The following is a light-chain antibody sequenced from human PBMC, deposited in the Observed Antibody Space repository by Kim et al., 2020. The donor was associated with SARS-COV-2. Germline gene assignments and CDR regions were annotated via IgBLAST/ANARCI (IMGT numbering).Light chain of an antibody. Sequence: DIQITQSPSTLSASVGDRVTITCRASQTIYSWLAWYQQKPGKAPKVLISKASSLESGVPSRFSGSGTGTEFTLSISSLQPDDYATYHCQQYNEYPHTFGGGTKVEIK. CDR3: QQYNEYPHT. J-gene: IGKJ4*01. CDR1: QTIYSW. V-gene: IGKV1-5*03. CDR2: KAS.